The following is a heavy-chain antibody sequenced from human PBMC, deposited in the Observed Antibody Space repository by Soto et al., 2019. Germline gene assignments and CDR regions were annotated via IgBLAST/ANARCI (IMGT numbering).Heavy chain of an antibody. J-gene: IGHJ6*02. CDR1: GGTFSAYS. Sequence: QVQLVQSGAEVKKPGSSVKVSCKASGGTFSAYSISWVRQAPGQGLEWMGGSIPIFGTANYAQKCQGRVTITADESTSTTYMELRSLRSEDTAVYYCATGGQHRKVSNYYGMDVWGQGTTVTVSS. CDR2: SIPIFGTA. D-gene: IGHD6-13*01. CDR3: ATGGQHRKVSNYYGMDV. V-gene: IGHV1-69*01.